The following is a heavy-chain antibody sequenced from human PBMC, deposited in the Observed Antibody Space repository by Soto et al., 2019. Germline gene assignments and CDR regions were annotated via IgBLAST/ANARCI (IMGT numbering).Heavy chain of an antibody. V-gene: IGHV1-46*01. J-gene: IGHJ3*02. CDR3: ASLFDFWSGNDDDEMGQGDPFDI. D-gene: IGHD3-3*01. CDR2: INPSGGTT. CDR1: GYTFTSYY. Sequence: QVQLVQSGAEVKKPGASVKVYCKASGYTFTSYYMHWVRQAPGQGLEWMGVINPSGGTTKYAQKFQGRLTMTRDTSTRSVYMELSSLRSEDTAMYYCASLFDFWSGNDDDEMGQGDPFDIWGQGTMVIVSS.